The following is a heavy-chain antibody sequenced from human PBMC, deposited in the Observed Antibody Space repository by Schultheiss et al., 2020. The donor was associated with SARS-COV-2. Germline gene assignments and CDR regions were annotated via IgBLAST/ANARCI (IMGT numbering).Heavy chain of an antibody. D-gene: IGHD6-6*01. V-gene: IGHV5-51*01. CDR2: IYPGDSDT. CDR3: ARSIGSSSSYYYYGMDV. J-gene: IGHJ6*02. Sequence: GESLKISCKGSGYSFTSYWIGWVRQMPGKGLEWMGIIYPGDSDTRYSPSFQGQVTISADKSISTAYLQWSSLKASDTAMYYCARSIGSSSSYYYYGMDVWGQATTVTVSS. CDR1: GYSFTSYW.